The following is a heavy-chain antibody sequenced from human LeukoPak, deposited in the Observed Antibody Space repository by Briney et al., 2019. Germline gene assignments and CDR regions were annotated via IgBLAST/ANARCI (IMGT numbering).Heavy chain of an antibody. Sequence: GGSLRLSCAASGFTFSSYAMHWVRQAPGKGLEWVAVISYDGSNKYYADSVKGRFTISRDNSKNTLYLQMNSLRAEDTAVYDCARVGSYGGYFDYWGQATLATVSS. CDR3: ARVGSYGGYFDY. CDR1: GFTFSSYA. V-gene: IGHV3-30-3*01. CDR2: ISYDGSNK. J-gene: IGHJ4*02. D-gene: IGHD1-26*01.